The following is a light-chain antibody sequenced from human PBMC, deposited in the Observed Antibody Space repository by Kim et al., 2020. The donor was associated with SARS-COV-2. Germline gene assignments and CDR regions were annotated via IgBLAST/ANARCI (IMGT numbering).Light chain of an antibody. CDR1: QCVSSSC. V-gene: IGKV3-20*01. Sequence: LCPGDRPTLSCRSSQCVSSSCLAWYQQKPGQAPSLLIYGASSRATAIPDRFSGIGSGTDFTLTISRLGPEYCAVYYCQQYGSSLYTFGQGTKLEI. CDR2: GAS. J-gene: IGKJ2*01. CDR3: QQYGSSLYT.